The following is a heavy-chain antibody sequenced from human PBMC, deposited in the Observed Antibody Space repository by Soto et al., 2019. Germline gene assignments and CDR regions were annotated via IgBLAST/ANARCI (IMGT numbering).Heavy chain of an antibody. J-gene: IGHJ6*02. D-gene: IGHD2-2*02. CDR1: GFTFSSYA. CDR3: AKYSRSAISLYYYYGMDV. CDR2: ISGSGGST. V-gene: IGHV3-23*01. Sequence: CLRLSCAASGFTFSSYAMSWVRQAPGKGLEWVSAISGSGGSTYYADSVKGRFTISRDNSKNTLYLQMNSLRAEDTAVYYCAKYSRSAISLYYYYGMDVWGQGTTVTVSS.